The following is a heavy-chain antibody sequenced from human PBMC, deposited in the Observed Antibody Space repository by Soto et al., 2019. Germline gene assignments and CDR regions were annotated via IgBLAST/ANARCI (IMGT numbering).Heavy chain of an antibody. J-gene: IGHJ1*01. CDR2: ISRSGSTI. CDR1: GFTFSDYY. D-gene: IGHD2-15*01. Sequence: GGSLRLSCAASGFTFSDYYMTWIRQAPGKGLQWVSYISRSGSTIYYADSVKGRFTISRDNAKNSLYLQMSSLRVEDTAVYYCARVRDIVVVVAATYFQHWGQGTLVTVSS. CDR3: ARVRDIVVVVAATYFQH. V-gene: IGHV3-11*01.